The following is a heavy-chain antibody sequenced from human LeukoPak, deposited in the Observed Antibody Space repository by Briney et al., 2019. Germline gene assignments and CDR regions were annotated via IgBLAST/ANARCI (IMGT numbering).Heavy chain of an antibody. V-gene: IGHV3-23*01. CDR2: ISGSGGDT. J-gene: IGHJ4*02. CDR1: GFTSSSYS. Sequence: GRSLRLSCAASGFTSSSYSMNRVRQAPGKGLEWVSGISGSGGDTYFADSVKGRFTIYRDNSKNTVFLQMDSLRAEDTAAYYCAKTTAGYSSGRYPGWPIDYWGQGTLVTVSS. CDR3: AKTTAGYSSGRYPGWPIDY. D-gene: IGHD6-19*01.